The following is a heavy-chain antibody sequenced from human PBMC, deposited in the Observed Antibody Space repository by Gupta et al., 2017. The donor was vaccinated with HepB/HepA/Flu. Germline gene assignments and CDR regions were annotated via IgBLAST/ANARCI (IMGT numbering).Heavy chain of an antibody. V-gene: IGHV3-21*01. CDR2: ITYDSSYI. J-gene: IGHJ4*02. CDR1: GFYFHWHS. CDR3: VRDTSGGAGIRDRGSDY. Sequence: LVGSGGGLGKAGGSLRTLRAVSGFYFHWHSMKWVRQAPGKGLQWVSSITYDSSYIYYADSVKGRFTISRDNAKNSLYLQMNSLRAEDTAVYYCVRDTSGGAGIRDRGSDYWGQGTLVTVSS. D-gene: IGHD1-14*01.